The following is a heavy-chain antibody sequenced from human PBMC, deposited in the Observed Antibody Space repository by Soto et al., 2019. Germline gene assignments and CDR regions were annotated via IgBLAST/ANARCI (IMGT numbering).Heavy chain of an antibody. CDR3: AVWGSPIDY. Sequence: QPRVSLRLSCAASGFTFSSYAMSWVRQAPGKGLEWVSAISGSGGSTYYADSVKGRFTISRDNSKNTLYLQMNSLRAEDTAVYYCAVWGSPIDYWGKGTLVPVSS. D-gene: IGHD1-26*01. V-gene: IGHV3-23*01. CDR1: GFTFSSYA. CDR2: ISGSGGST. J-gene: IGHJ4*02.